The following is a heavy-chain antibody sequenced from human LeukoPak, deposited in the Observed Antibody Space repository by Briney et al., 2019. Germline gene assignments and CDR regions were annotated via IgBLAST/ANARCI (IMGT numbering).Heavy chain of an antibody. J-gene: IGHJ3*02. Sequence: GRSLRLSCAASGFIFSNYGMHWVRQALGKGLEWVALIWYDGSNKYYADSVKGRFTISRDSSKNTLYLQMNSLRAEDTAVYYCARDRGSGYAFDIWGQGTMVTVSS. CDR1: GFIFSNYG. CDR2: IWYDGSNK. D-gene: IGHD3-22*01. V-gene: IGHV3-33*01. CDR3: ARDRGSGYAFDI.